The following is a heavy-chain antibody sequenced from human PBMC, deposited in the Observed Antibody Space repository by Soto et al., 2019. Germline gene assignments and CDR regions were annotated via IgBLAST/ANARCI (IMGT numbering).Heavy chain of an antibody. CDR3: ASGGEASGHHAFDV. Sequence: GESLKISCKSSGSSLTNIWIHWVRPMPGKGLEWMGRIAPGDSVTTYTPSFQGHVTMSADKSINTAYLQWNSLKASDTAMYSCASGGEASGHHAFDVWGRGTMVTVAS. D-gene: IGHD6-19*01. CDR2: IAPGDSVT. J-gene: IGHJ3*01. CDR1: GSSLTNIW. V-gene: IGHV5-10-1*01.